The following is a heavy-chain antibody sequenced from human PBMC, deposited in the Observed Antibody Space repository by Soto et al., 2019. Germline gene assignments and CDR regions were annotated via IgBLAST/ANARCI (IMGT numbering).Heavy chain of an antibody. CDR3: ARSSSSRYFDY. J-gene: IGHJ4*02. CDR2: ISYDGSNK. Sequence: GGSLRLSCAASGFTFSSYAMHWVRQAPGKGLEWVAVISYDGSNKYYADSVKDRFTNSRDNSKNTLYLQMNSLRAEDTAVYYCARSSSSRYFDYWGQGTLVTVSS. V-gene: IGHV3-30-3*01. CDR1: GFTFSSYA. D-gene: IGHD6-6*01.